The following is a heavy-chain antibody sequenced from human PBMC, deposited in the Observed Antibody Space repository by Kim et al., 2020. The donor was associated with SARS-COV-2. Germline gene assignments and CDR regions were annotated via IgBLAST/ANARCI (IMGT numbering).Heavy chain of an antibody. V-gene: IGHV3-30*02. CDR3: AKEYYDSSGVNDY. D-gene: IGHD3-22*01. Sequence: YADSVKGRFTISRDNSKNTLYLQMNSLRAEDTAVYYCAKEYYDSSGVNDYWGQGTLVTVSS. J-gene: IGHJ4*02.